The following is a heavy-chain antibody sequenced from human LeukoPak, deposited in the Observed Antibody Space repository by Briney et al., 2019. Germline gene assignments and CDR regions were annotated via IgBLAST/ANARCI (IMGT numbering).Heavy chain of an antibody. J-gene: IGHJ4*02. D-gene: IGHD6-19*01. V-gene: IGHV3-23*01. Sequence: GGSLRLSCAASEFTFSSYAMQWVRQAPGKGLEWVSGITVSGGTTYYTDSVKGRFTISRDNSKNTLYLQMNSLKAEDTALYYCAKQPDDFSGWNNGQDYFDYWGQGTPVTVSS. CDR3: AKQPDDFSGWNNGQDYFDY. CDR2: ITVSGGTT. CDR1: EFTFSSYA.